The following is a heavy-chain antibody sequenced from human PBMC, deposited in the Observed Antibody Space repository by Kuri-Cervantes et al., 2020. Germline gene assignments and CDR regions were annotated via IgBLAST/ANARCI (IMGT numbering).Heavy chain of an antibody. J-gene: IGHJ4*02. V-gene: IGHV3-23*01. D-gene: IGHD6-19*01. CDR1: GFTFSDYY. CDR3: VVIAVADKTDY. Sequence: GESLKISCAASGFTFSDYYMSWIRQAPGKGLEWVSAISGSGGSTYYADSVKGRFTISRDNSKNTLYLQMNSLRAEDTAVYYCVVIAVADKTDYWGQGTLVTVSS. CDR2: ISGSGGST.